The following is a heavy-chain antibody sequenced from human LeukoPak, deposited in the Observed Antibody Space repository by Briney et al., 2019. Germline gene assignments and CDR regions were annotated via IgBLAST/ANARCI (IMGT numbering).Heavy chain of an antibody. Sequence: GGSLRLSCAVSGFTFSTYWMHWVRQAPGKGPVWVSRISSDGTRTSYVDSVRGRFTISRDNAKNTLYLQMNGLRVEDTAVYYCARSPNCGGDCSWGQGTLVTVSS. J-gene: IGHJ5*02. CDR1: GFTFSTYW. D-gene: IGHD2-21*02. V-gene: IGHV3-74*01. CDR3: ARSPNCGGDCS. CDR2: ISSDGTRT.